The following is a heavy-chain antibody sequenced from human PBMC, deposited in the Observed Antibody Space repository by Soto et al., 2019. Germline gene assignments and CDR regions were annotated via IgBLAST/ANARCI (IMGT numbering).Heavy chain of an antibody. V-gene: IGHV5-10-1*01. CDR2: IDPSDSYT. CDR1: GYSFTSYW. Sequence: GESLKISCKGSGYSFTSYWISWVRQMPGKVLEWMGRIDPSDSYTNYSPSFQGHVTISADKSISTAYLQWSSLKASDTAMYYCAREGNRYYYDSSGIPGDAFDIWGQGTMVTVSS. D-gene: IGHD3-22*01. CDR3: AREGNRYYYDSSGIPGDAFDI. J-gene: IGHJ3*02.